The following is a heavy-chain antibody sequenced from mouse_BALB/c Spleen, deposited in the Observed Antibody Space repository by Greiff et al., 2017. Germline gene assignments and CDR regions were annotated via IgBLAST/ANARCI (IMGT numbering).Heavy chain of an antibody. CDR3: ASPIYYYGSHYAMDY. CDR2: INPNNGGT. V-gene: IGHV1-18*01. J-gene: IGHJ4*01. D-gene: IGHD1-1*01. CDR1: GYTFTEYT. Sequence: EVQLQQSGPELVKPGASVKISCKTSGYTFTEYTMHWVKQSHGKSLEWIGGINPNNGGTSYNQKFKGKATLTVDKSSSTAYMELRSLTSEDSAVYYCASPIYYYGSHYAMDYWGQGTSVTVSS.